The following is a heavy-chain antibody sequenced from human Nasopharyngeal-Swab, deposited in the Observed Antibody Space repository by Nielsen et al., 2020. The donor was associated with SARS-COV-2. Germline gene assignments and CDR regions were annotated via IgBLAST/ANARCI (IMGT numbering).Heavy chain of an antibody. CDR2: MTPNNGAT. CDR3: TRGVPDFGY. J-gene: IGHJ4*02. Sequence: ASVKVSCKASGYTFTTYDINWLRQATGQGLAWMGWMTPNNGATGYAQKFQGRVTLTWDTSISTAYMELSSLRSEDTAVYYCTRGVPDFGYWGQGTLVTVSS. CDR1: GYTFTTYD. V-gene: IGHV1-8*01.